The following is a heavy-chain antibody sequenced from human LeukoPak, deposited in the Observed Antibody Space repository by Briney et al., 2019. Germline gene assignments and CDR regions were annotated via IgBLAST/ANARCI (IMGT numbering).Heavy chain of an antibody. CDR2: IKQDESEK. CDR1: GSTFSSYW. Sequence: GGSLRLSCVASGSTFSSYWMSWVRQAPGKGLEWVANIKQDESEKYYVDSVKGRFTISRDNAKNSLYLQMSSLRAEDTAVFYCARVGAYCSSTSCYEDYYYYGMDVWGQGTTVTVSS. CDR3: ARVGAYCSSTSCYEDYYYYGMDV. D-gene: IGHD2-2*01. J-gene: IGHJ6*02. V-gene: IGHV3-7*01.